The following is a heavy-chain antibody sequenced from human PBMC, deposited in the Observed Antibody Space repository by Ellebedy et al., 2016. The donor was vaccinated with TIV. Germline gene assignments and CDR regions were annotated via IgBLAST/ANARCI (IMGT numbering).Heavy chain of an antibody. CDR2: IDPSDSYT. J-gene: IGHJ6*02. V-gene: IGHV5-10-1*01. Sequence: GESLKISXKGSGYSFTSYWISWVRQMPGKGLEWMGRIDPSDSYTNYSPSFQGHVTISADKSISTAYLQWSSLKASDTAMYYCATLGPLRPNYYYYGMDVWGQGTTVTVSS. CDR3: ATLGPLRPNYYYYGMDV. CDR1: GYSFTSYW. D-gene: IGHD4-17*01.